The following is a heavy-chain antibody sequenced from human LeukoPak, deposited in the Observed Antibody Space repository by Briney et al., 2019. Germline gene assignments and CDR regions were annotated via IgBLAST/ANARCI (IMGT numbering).Heavy chain of an antibody. J-gene: IGHJ4*02. CDR1: GGSISSGGYY. CDR3: AKQDGGATPGHFDY. Sequence: PSETLSLTCTVSGGSISSGGYYWSWIRQPPGKGLEWIGYIYHSGSTYYSPSLKSRVTISVDRSKNQFSLKLSSVTAADTAVYYCAKQDGGATPGHFDYWGQGTLVTVSS. D-gene: IGHD1-26*01. CDR2: IYHSGST. V-gene: IGHV4-30-2*01.